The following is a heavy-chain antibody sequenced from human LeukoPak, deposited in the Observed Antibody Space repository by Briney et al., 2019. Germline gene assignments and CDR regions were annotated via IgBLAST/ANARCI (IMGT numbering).Heavy chain of an antibody. J-gene: IGHJ4*02. Sequence: PSETLSLTCAVYGGSFSGYYWSWIRQPPGKGLEWIGEINHSGSTNYNPSLKSRVTISVDTSKNQFSLKLSSVTAAGTAVYYCARGTRVNYDFWSGYHYYFDYWGQGTLVTVSS. CDR3: ARGTRVNYDFWSGYHYYFDY. CDR2: INHSGST. CDR1: GGSFSGYY. D-gene: IGHD3-3*01. V-gene: IGHV4-34*01.